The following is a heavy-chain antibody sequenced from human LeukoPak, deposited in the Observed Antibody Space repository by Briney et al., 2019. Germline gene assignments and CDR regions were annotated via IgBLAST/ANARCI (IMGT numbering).Heavy chain of an antibody. V-gene: IGHV1-18*01. CDR2: ISAYNGNT. Sequence: ASVKVSCKASGYTFTSYGISWVRQAPGQGLEWMGWISAYNGNTNYAQKLQGRVTMTTDTSTSTAYMELRSLRSDDTAVYYCARVRPEPTYSSSWYGAFDIWGQGTMVTVSS. D-gene: IGHD6-13*01. CDR1: GYTFTSYG. CDR3: ARVRPEPTYSSSWYGAFDI. J-gene: IGHJ3*02.